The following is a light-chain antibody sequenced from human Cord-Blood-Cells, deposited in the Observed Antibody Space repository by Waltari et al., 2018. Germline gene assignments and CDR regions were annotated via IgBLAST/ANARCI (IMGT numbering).Light chain of an antibody. CDR1: ISNLGSTT. V-gene: IGLV1-44*01. CDR2: SNN. CDR3: AAWDDSLNGYV. Sequence: QSVLTQPPSASGTPGQRVTSTCSGSISNLGSTTLNWYQQPPGTAPKLLIYSNNQRPSGVPDRFSGSKSGTSASLAISGLQSEDEADYYCAAWDDSLNGYVFGTGTKVTVL. J-gene: IGLJ1*01.